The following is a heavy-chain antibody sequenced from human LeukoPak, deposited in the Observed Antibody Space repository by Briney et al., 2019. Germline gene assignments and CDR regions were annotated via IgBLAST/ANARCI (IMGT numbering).Heavy chain of an antibody. CDR1: GGSISSYY. D-gene: IGHD6-13*01. V-gene: IGHV4-59*01. CDR2: IYYSGST. Sequence: SETLSLTCTVSGGSISSYYWSWIRQPPGKGLEWIGYIYYSGSTNYNPSLKSRVTISVDTSKNQFSLKLSSVTAADTAVYYCARDLRQQLVQNDWFDPWGQGTLVTVSS. J-gene: IGHJ5*02. CDR3: ARDLRQQLVQNDWFDP.